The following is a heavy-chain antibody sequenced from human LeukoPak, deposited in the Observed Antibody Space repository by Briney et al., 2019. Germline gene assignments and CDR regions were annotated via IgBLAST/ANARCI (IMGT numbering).Heavy chain of an antibody. CDR2: INHSGST. CDR3: ARSYSSSWYYYYYYMDV. CDR1: GGSFSGYY. V-gene: IGHV4-34*01. D-gene: IGHD6-13*01. J-gene: IGHJ6*03. Sequence: SETLSLTCAVYGGSFSGYYWSRIRQPPGKGLEWIGEINHSGSTNYNPSLKSRVTISVDTSKNQFSLKLSSVTAADTAVYYCARSYSSSWYYYYYYMDVWGKGTTVTVSS.